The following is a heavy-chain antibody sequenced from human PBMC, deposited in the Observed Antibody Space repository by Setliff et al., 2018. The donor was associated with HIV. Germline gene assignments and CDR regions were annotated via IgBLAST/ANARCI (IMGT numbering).Heavy chain of an antibody. CDR2: IYYSGST. J-gene: IGHJ6*02. D-gene: IGHD3-3*01. CDR1: GGSISSYY. CDR3: ARIFGDQGYYYGMDV. Sequence: PSETLSLTCTVSGGSISSYYWSWIRQPPGKGLEWIRYIYYSGSTNYNPSLKSRVTISVDTSKNQFSLKLSSVIAADTAVYYCARIFGDQGYYYGMDVWGQGTTVTVSS. V-gene: IGHV4-59*01.